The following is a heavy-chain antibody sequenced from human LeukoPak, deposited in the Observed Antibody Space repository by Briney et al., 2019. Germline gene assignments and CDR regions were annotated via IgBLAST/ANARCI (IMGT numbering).Heavy chain of an antibody. V-gene: IGHV1-3*01. CDR2: INAGNGNT. CDR3: ARESGYSSSSEY. D-gene: IGHD6-6*01. Sequence: ASGRVSCKASGYIYTSYAMDWVRQATGQRLEWMGWINAGNGNTKYSQKFQGRVTITRDTSASTAYMELSSLRSEDTAVYYCARESGYSSSSEYWGQGTLVTVSS. J-gene: IGHJ4*02. CDR1: GYIYTSYA.